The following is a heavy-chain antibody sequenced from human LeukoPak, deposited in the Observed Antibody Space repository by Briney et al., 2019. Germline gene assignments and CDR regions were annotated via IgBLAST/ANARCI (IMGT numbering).Heavy chain of an antibody. V-gene: IGHV4-31*03. CDR2: IYYSGST. CDR1: GGSISSGGYY. CDR3: ASGYDFWGGYYFLDSGNGMDV. D-gene: IGHD3-3*01. J-gene: IGHJ6*02. Sequence: SQTLSLTCTVSGGSISSGGYYWSWIRQHPGKGLEWIGYIYYSGSTYYNPSLKSRVTISVDTSKNQFSLKLSSVTAADTAVYYCASGYDFWGGYYFLDSGNGMDVWGQGTTVTVSS.